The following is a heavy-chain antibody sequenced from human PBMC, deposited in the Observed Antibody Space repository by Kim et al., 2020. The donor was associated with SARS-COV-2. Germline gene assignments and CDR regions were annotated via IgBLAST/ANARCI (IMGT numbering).Heavy chain of an antibody. J-gene: IGHJ1*01. CDR3: AHTRVGGYDILTGGPGGYFQH. D-gene: IGHD3-9*01. CDR1: GFSLSTSGVG. CDR2: IYWDDDK. V-gene: IGHV2-5*02. Sequence: SGPTLVKPTQTLTLTCTFSGFSLSTSGVGVGWIRQPPGKALEWLALIYWDDDKRYSPSLKSRLTITKDTSKNQVVLTMTNMDPVDTATYYYAHTRVGGYDILTGGPGGYFQHWGQGTLVTVSS.